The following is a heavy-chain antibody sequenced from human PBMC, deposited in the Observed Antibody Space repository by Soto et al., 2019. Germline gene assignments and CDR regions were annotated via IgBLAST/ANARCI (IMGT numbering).Heavy chain of an antibody. J-gene: IGHJ6*02. CDR1: GGSISSYY. V-gene: IGHV4-59*01. D-gene: IGHD1-7*01. CDR2: IYYSGST. Sequence: PSETLSLTCTVAGGSISSYYCSWIRQPPGKGLEWIGYIYYSGSTNYNPSLKSRVTISVDTSKNQFSLKLSSVTAADTAVYYCARVITGTTIGFSDYYYGMDVWGQGTTVTVSS. CDR3: ARVITGTTIGFSDYYYGMDV.